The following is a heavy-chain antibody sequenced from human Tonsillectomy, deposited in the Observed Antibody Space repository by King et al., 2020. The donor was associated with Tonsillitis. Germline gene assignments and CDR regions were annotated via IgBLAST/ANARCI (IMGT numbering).Heavy chain of an antibody. CDR1: GFTFISYW. Sequence: QLVQSGGGLVQPGGSLRLSCAASGFTFISYWMSWVRQAPGKGPEWVANIKQDGNEKTYVDSVKGRFSIPRDNAKDLLYLQMNSLRGEDTAVYYCARHGSGTYLDWGQGTLVTVSS. CDR3: ARHGSGTYLD. V-gene: IGHV3-7*01. D-gene: IGHD1-26*01. CDR2: IKQDGNEK. J-gene: IGHJ4*02.